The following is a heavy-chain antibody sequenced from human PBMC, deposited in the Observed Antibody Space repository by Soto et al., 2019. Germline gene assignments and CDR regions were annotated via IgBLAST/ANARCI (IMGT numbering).Heavy chain of an antibody. J-gene: IGHJ6*03. D-gene: IGHD6-6*01. Sequence: EVRLLESGGDLIQPGGSLRLSCAASGFTFSSSAMSWVRQAPDKWLEWVSAVGGNSVSTFYADSVKGRFTISKDSSKTTLFLQMNSVRAEDTAVYYCAKARGSSPRWGYYYMDVWGKGTKVTVS. CDR3: AKARGSSPRWGYYYMDV. CDR2: VGGNSVST. CDR1: GFTFSSSA. V-gene: IGHV3-23*01.